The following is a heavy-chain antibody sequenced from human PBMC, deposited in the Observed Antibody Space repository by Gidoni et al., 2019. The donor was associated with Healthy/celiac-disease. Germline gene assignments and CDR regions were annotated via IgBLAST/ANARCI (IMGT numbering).Heavy chain of an antibody. V-gene: IGHV4-39*01. D-gene: IGHD3-10*01. CDR2: IYYSGST. J-gene: IGHJ4*02. Sequence: QLQLQESGPGLVKPSETLSLTCTVSGGSISSSSYYWGWIRQPPGKGLEWIGSIYYSGSTYYNPSLKSRVTISVDTSKNQFSLKLSSVTAADTAVYYCARRPADGSGSYFYYFDYWGQGTLVTVSS. CDR1: GGSISSSSYY. CDR3: ARRPADGSGSYFYYFDY.